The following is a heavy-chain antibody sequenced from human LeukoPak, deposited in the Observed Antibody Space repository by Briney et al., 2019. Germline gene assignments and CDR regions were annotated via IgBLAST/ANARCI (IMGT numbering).Heavy chain of an antibody. D-gene: IGHD6-19*01. CDR3: AREATWGQWYFDH. J-gene: IGHJ4*02. V-gene: IGHV3-23*01. CDR1: GFTFGSSA. Sequence: GGSLRLSCAASGFTFGSSAMSWVRQAPGKGPEWVSTFSRSGPETYYADSVKGRFTIFRDNSKNTLYLQMNSLSVEDTAVYYCAREATWGQWYFDHWGQGTPVTVSS. CDR2: FSRSGPET.